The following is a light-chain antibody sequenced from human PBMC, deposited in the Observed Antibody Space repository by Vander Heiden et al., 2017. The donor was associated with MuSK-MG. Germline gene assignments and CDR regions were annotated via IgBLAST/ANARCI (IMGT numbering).Light chain of an antibody. J-gene: IGKJ1*01. CDR1: QSVSRSY. V-gene: IGKV3-20*01. CDR2: GAS. Sequence: EIVLTQSPGTLSLSPGERATLSCRASQSVSRSYLAWYQQKPGQAPRLLIYGASSRATGIPDRSSGSGSGTDFTLTISRLEPEDFAVYYCQQYDSSPATFGQGTKVEIK. CDR3: QQYDSSPAT.